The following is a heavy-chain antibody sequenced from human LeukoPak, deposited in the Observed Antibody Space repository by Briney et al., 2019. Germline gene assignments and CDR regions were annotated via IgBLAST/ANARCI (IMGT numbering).Heavy chain of an antibody. V-gene: IGHV4-59*08. J-gene: IGHJ3*02. CDR1: GGSISGHH. D-gene: IGHD3-3*01. Sequence: PSQTLSLTCTVSGGSISGHHWTWIRQPPGTGLEWIGYFYDSGDFNYNPSLKSRVTISTDMSNNQFSLRMSSVTAADTAMYYCARLFGRGGRRGDVFDIWGKGTLVTVSS. CDR3: ARLFGRGGRRGDVFDI. CDR2: FYDSGDF.